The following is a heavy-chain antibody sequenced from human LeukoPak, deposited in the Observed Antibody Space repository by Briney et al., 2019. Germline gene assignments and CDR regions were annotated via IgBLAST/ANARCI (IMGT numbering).Heavy chain of an antibody. J-gene: IGHJ4*02. CDR2: IRYDGSNK. CDR3: ARVQKSRKSVASAVDC. CDR1: GFTFSRYG. V-gene: IGHV3-30*02. D-gene: IGHD5-12*01. Sequence: GGSLRLSCAASGFTFSRYGMHWVRQAPGKGLEWVAFIRYDGSNKYYADSVKGRFTISRDNSKNTLYLQMNSLRAEDTAVYYCARVQKSRKSVASAVDCWGQGTVVIVSS.